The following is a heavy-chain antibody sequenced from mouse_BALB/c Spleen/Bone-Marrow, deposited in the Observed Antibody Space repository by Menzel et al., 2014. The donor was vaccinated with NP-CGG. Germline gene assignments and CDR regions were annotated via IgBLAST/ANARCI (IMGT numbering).Heavy chain of an antibody. J-gene: IGHJ4*01. V-gene: IGHV1S81*02. Sequence: VHLLQSGAELVKPGASVKLSCRASGYTFTNYYMYWVKQRPRQGLEWIGEINPSNGGTNFNEKFKSKATLTVDKSSSTAYIHLGSLTSEDSAIYSYTTMAHWGQGTSVTVSS. CDR3: TTMAH. CDR1: GYTFTNYY. CDR2: INPSNGGT.